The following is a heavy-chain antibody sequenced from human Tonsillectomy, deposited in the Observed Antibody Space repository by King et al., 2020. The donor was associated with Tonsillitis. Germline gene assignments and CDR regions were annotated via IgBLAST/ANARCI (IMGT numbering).Heavy chain of an antibody. CDR3: ARDCSGWYGYYFDY. Sequence: QLQESGPGLVKSSETLFLTCAVSGYSISSGYYWGWIRQPPGKGLEWIGSIYQSGSTYYNPSLKSRVTISVDTSKNQFSLKVSSVTAADTAVYYCARDCSGWYGYYFDYWGQGTVVTVSS. CDR2: IYQSGST. CDR1: GYSISSGYY. V-gene: IGHV4-38-2*02. J-gene: IGHJ4*02. D-gene: IGHD6-19*01.